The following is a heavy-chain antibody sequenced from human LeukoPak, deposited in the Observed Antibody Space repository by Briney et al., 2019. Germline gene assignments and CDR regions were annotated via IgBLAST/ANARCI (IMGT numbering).Heavy chain of an antibody. CDR3: AIGYCRGGSCDDEPGDAFDI. Sequence: ASVTVSCKASGYTFTSYAISWVRQAPGQGLEWMGWISAYNGNTNYAQKLQGRVTMTTDTSTSTAYMELRSLRSDDTAVYYCAIGYCRGGSCDDEPGDAFDIWGQGTMVAVSS. V-gene: IGHV1-18*01. CDR2: ISAYNGNT. CDR1: GYTFTSYA. J-gene: IGHJ3*02. D-gene: IGHD2-15*01.